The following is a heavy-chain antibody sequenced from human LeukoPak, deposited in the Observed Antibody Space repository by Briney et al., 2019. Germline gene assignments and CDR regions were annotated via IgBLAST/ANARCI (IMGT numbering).Heavy chain of an antibody. CDR2: IYSGGST. CDR3: ARYGRYCSGGSCYLI. J-gene: IGHJ4*02. CDR1: GFTVSSNY. Sequence: QPGGSLRLSCAASGFTVSSNYMSWVRQAPGKGLEWVSVIYSGGSTHYTDSLKSRFTISRDNSKNTLYLQMNSLRAEDTAVYYCARYGRYCSGGSCYLIWGQGTLVTVSS. V-gene: IGHV3-53*01. D-gene: IGHD2-15*01.